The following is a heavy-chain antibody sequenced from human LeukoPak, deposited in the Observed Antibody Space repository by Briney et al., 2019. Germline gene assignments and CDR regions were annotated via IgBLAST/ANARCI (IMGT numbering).Heavy chain of an antibody. V-gene: IGHV4-34*01. CDR2: INHSGST. D-gene: IGHD3-10*01. CDR1: GGSFSGYY. Sequence: KPSETLSLTCAVYGGSFSGYYWSWIRQPPGKGLEWIGEINHSGSTNYNPSLKSRVTISVDTSKNQFSLKLSSVTAADTAVYYCARSYGSGSYYNVFPFDYWGQGTLVTVSA. CDR3: ARSYGSGSYYNVFPFDY. J-gene: IGHJ4*02.